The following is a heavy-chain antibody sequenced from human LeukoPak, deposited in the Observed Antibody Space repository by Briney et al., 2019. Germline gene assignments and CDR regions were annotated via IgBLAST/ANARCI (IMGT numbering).Heavy chain of an antibody. V-gene: IGHV3-30-3*01. Sequence: PGRSLRLSCAASGFTFVNYAIHWVRQAPGKGLDWVALISHDGSEKCYADSEKRRFTISRDNYKNTVNLQMNSLGAEDTAVYYCARGRVSGNYFSVDYWGQGTLVTVSS. D-gene: IGHD3-10*01. J-gene: IGHJ4*02. CDR3: ARGRVSGNYFSVDY. CDR2: ISHDGSEK. CDR1: GFTFVNYA.